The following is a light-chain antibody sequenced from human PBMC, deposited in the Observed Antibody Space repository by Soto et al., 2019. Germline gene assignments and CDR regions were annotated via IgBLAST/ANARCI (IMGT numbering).Light chain of an antibody. V-gene: IGLV2-23*01. CDR3: RSSAPEITYV. J-gene: IGLJ1*01. CDR2: KGT. CDR1: SSDVGAYNS. Sequence: QSALAQPASVSGSPGQSITISCTGTSSDVGAYNSVSWYQQHPHRAPQVIIYKGTQRPSGVSNRFSGSTSGNAASLTIAALQTDDEADYFCRSSAPEITYVCGTGTKLT.